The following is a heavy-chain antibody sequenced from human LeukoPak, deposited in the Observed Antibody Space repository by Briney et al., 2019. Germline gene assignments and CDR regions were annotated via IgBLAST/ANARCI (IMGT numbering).Heavy chain of an antibody. CDR1: GGSINSGGYY. V-gene: IGHV4-61*08. CDR2: IYYSGST. CDR3: ARGYYDYIWGSYRADFFVH. D-gene: IGHD3-16*02. Sequence: SETLSLTCTVSGGSINSGGYYWSWIRQHPGKGLEWIGYIYYSGSTNYNPSLKSRVTISVDMSQNQFSLKLSSATAADTAVYYCARGYYDYIWGSYRADFFVHWGQGTLVTVSS. J-gene: IGHJ4*02.